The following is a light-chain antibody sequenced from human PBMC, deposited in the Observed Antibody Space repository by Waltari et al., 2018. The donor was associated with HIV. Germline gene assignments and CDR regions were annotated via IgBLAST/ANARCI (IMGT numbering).Light chain of an antibody. J-gene: IGLJ2*01. CDR1: ALPIKY. CDR3: YSTDSSGYPL. Sequence: SYEHTRPTSVSVSPGQAARITCAGDALPIKYADWYQQKSGQAPVLVIYEDSERPSGIPERFSGSSSGTMATLTISGAQVEDEADYYCYSTDSSGYPLFGGGTKLTVL. V-gene: IGLV3-10*01. CDR2: EDS.